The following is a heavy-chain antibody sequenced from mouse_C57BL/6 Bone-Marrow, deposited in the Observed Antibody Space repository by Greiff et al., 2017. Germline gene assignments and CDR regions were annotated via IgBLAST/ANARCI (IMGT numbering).Heavy chain of an antibody. CDR1: GYTFTSYW. V-gene: IGHV1-50*01. D-gene: IGHD1-1*01. CDR3: ARSPITRNFFDY. CDR2: IDPSDSYT. J-gene: IGHJ2*01. Sequence: QVQLKQPGAELVKPGASVKLSCKASGYTFTSYWMQWVKQRPGQGLEWIGEIDPSDSYTNYNQKFKGKATLTVDTSSSTAYMQLSSLTSEDSAVYYCARSPITRNFFDYWGQGTTLTVSS.